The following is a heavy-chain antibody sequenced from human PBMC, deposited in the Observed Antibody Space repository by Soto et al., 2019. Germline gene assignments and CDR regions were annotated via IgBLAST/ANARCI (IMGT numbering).Heavy chain of an antibody. V-gene: IGHV1-18*01. D-gene: IGHD3-16*01. CDR2: ISAYNGNT. CDR1: GYTFTSYG. J-gene: IGHJ6*03. CDR3: ARERGGGGPYYYYYMDV. Sequence: ASVKVSCKASGYTFTSYGISWVRQAPGQGLEWMGWISAYNGNTNYAQKLQGRVTMTTDTSTSTAYMELRSLRSDDTAVYYCARERGGGGPYYYYYMDVWGKGTTVTVSS.